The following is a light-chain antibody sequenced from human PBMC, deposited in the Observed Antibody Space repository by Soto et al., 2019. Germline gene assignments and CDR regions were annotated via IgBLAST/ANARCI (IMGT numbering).Light chain of an antibody. CDR2: EAS. J-gene: IGKJ4*01. Sequence: DIQMTQSPSSLSASVGDRVTITCQASQVITNDLYWYQQKPGKAPKVLIYEASNLETGVPSRFSGSGTGTDFTFTISSLQTEDIATYFCQQYDNVPLTFGGGTKVEIK. V-gene: IGKV1-33*01. CDR3: QQYDNVPLT. CDR1: QVITND.